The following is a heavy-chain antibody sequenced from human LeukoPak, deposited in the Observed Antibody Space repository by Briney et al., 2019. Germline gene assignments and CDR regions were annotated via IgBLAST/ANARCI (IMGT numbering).Heavy chain of an antibody. CDR1: GGSISNTNYY. D-gene: IGHD3-22*01. CDR3: ARRLHDGGGHHYLDY. CDR2: IYYSGNT. J-gene: IGHJ4*02. Sequence: SETLSLTCTVSGGSISNTNYYWDWIRQPPGKGLEWIGSIYYSGNTYYNPSLKCRVTMSVDTSKSQFSLKMSSVTAADTAVYYCARRLHDGGGHHYLDYWGQGTLVTVSS. V-gene: IGHV4-39*01.